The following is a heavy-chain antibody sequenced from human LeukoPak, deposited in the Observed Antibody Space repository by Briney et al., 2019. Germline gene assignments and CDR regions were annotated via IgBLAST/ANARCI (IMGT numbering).Heavy chain of an antibody. CDR3: ARADNYGDYEVLDY. D-gene: IGHD4-17*01. J-gene: IGHJ4*02. V-gene: IGHV4-34*01. CDR2: IYYSGST. Sequence: PSETLSLTCAVYGGSFSGYYWSWIRQPPGKGLEWIGYIYYSGSTYYNPSLKSRVTISVDTSKNQFSLKLSSVTAADTAVYYCARADNYGDYEVLDYWGQGTLVTVSS. CDR1: GGSFSGYY.